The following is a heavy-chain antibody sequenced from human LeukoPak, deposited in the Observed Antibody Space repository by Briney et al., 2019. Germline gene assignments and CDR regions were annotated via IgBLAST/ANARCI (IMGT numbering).Heavy chain of an antibody. CDR1: GGSISSFY. D-gene: IGHD6-13*01. J-gene: IGHJ4*02. Sequence: KSSETLSLTCAVSGGSISSFYWSWVRQPPGKGLEWIGNIHYNGSANYNPSLRSRVTISVDTSKTQFSLRLTSVTAADTAVYYCARDLAAVIGKQLVWGVDYWGQGTLVSVSS. CDR2: IHYNGSA. CDR3: ARDLAAVIGKQLVWGVDY. V-gene: IGHV4-59*01.